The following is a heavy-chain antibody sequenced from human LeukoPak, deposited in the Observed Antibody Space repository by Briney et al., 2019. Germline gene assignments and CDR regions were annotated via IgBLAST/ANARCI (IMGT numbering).Heavy chain of an antibody. CDR1: GGSISSYY. J-gene: IGHJ4*02. CDR2: IYYSGST. CDR3: AVSGLHSSGRSFDY. Sequence: SETLSLTCTVSGGSISSYYWSWIRQPPGKGLEWIGYIYYSGSTNYNPSLKSRVTISVDTSKNQFSLKLSSVTAADTAVYYCAVSGLHSSGRSFDYWGQGTLVTVSS. V-gene: IGHV4-59*12. D-gene: IGHD6-19*01.